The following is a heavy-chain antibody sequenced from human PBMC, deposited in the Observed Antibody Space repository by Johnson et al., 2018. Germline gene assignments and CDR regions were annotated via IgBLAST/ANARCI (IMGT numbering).Heavy chain of an antibody. CDR1: GFTFSSYA. D-gene: IGHD2-2*01. CDR3: AKDGRDCSSTSCYAIYYYYYYMDV. J-gene: IGHJ6*03. CDR2: ISGSGGST. Sequence: VQLVQSGGGLVQPGGSLRLSCAASGFTFSSYAMSWVRQAPGKGLEWVSAISGSGGSTYYADSVKGRFTISRDNYKNTLYLQMNRRRAEDTAVYYCAKDGRDCSSTSCYAIYYYYYYMDVWGKGTTVTVSS. V-gene: IGHV3-23*04.